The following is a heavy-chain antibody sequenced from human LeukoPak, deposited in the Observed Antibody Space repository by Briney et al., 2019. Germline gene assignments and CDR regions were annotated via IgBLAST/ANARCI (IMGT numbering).Heavy chain of an antibody. CDR3: ARGYYYGSGSYYWFDP. CDR1: GYTFTGYY. D-gene: IGHD3-10*01. J-gene: IGHJ5*02. Sequence: ASVKVSCKASGYTFTGYYMHWVRQAPGQGLEWMGWINPNSGGTDYAQKFQGRVTMTRDTSISTAYMELSRLRSDDTAVYYCARGYYYGSGSYYWFDPWGQGTLVTVSS. V-gene: IGHV1-2*02. CDR2: INPNSGGT.